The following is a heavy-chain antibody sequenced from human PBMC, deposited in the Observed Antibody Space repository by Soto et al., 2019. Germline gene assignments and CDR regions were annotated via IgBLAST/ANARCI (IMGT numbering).Heavy chain of an antibody. Sequence: EVQLLESGGGLEQPGGSLRLSFAASGFTFDSFAITWVRQAPGKGLEWVSAISASGGSTFYADSVKGRFTISRDSSQNTLYLQMNSLRAEDTAVYYCARGAVMPDSWGQGTLVTVSS. J-gene: IGHJ4*02. CDR1: GFTFDSFA. V-gene: IGHV3-23*01. CDR3: ARGAVMPDS. CDR2: ISASGGST. D-gene: IGHD3-16*01.